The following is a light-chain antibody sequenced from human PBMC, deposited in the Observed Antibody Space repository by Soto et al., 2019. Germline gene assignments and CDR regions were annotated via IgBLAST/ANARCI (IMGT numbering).Light chain of an antibody. Sequence: QSVLTQPPSASGTPGQRVTISCSGSTSNIGSNPVNWYQQLPGTAPKLLIYPNNQRPSGVPDRFSGSKSGTSASLAISGLQSEDEADYYCAAWDDSLNVVLFGGGTQLTVL. V-gene: IGLV1-44*01. J-gene: IGLJ2*01. CDR2: PNN. CDR1: TSNIGSNP. CDR3: AAWDDSLNVVL.